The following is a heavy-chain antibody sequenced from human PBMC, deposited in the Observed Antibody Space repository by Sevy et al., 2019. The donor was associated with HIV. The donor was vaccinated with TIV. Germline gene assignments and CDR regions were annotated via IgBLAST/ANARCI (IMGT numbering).Heavy chain of an antibody. CDR3: AISPGYCSGGSCSFDY. CDR2: IYYSGST. V-gene: IGHV4-61*01. D-gene: IGHD2-15*01. J-gene: IGHJ4*02. Sequence: SETLSLTCTVSGGSVSSGSYYWSWIRQPPGKGLEWIGYIYYSGSTNYNPSPQSRVTISVDTSKNQFSLKLSSVTAADTAVYYCAISPGYCSGGSCSFDYWGQGTLVTVSS. CDR1: GGSVSSGSYY.